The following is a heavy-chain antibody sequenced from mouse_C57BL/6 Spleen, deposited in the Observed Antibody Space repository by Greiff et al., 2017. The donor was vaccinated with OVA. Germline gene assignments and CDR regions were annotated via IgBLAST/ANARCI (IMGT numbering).Heavy chain of an antibody. CDR1: GYTFTSYW. V-gene: IGHV1-69*01. CDR2: IDPSDSYT. J-gene: IGHJ1*03. CDR3: ARPYYGSSPYFDV. Sequence: QVQLQQPGAELVMPGASVKLSCKASGYTFTSYWMHWVKQRPGQGLEWIGEIDPSDSYTNYNQKFKGKSTLTVDKSSSTAYMQLSSLTSEDSAVYYCARPYYGSSPYFDVWGTGTTVTVSS. D-gene: IGHD1-1*01.